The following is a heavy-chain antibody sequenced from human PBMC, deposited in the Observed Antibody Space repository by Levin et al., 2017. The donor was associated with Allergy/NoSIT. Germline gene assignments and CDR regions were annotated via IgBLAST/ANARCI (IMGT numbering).Heavy chain of an antibody. V-gene: IGHV4-31*03. CDR1: GGSISSGGYY. CDR3: ARGSVVPAARPPRGYFDY. CDR2: ISYSGSA. Sequence: PSETLSLTCTVSGGSISSGGYYWSWIRQHPGKGLEWVGYISYSGSAYYNPSLKTRLTMSVDTSKNQFSLKLSSVTAADTAVYYCARGSVVPAARPPRGYFDYWGQGTLVTVSS. J-gene: IGHJ4*02. D-gene: IGHD2-2*01.